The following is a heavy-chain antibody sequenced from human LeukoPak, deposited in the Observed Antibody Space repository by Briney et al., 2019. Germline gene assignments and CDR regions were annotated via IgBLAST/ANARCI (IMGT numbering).Heavy chain of an antibody. D-gene: IGHD3-16*01. CDR1: GFTFSDYY. J-gene: IGHJ5*02. V-gene: IGHV3-11*04. CDR3: AKGPCGGTGCWFDP. Sequence: GGSLRLSCAASGFTFSDYYMSWIRQAPGKGLEWVSYISSSGSTIYYADSVKGRFTISRDNSKNTLYLQMNSLRAEDTAVYYCAKGPCGGTGCWFDPWGQGTLVTVSS. CDR2: ISSSGSTI.